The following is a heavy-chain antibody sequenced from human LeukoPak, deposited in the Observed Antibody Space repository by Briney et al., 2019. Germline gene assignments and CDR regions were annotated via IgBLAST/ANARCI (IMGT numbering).Heavy chain of an antibody. CDR3: ARDILPSGSRAFDI. Sequence: PGRSLRLSCAVSGFTLSDYGIHWVRQAPGKGLEWVTIISSDGSIKYADSVKGRFTVSRDSSKNTVYLQTNSLRAEDTAVYYCARDILPSGSRAFDIWGQGTMVTVSS. J-gene: IGHJ3*02. V-gene: IGHV3-33*01. D-gene: IGHD3-10*01. CDR2: ISSDGSIK. CDR1: GFTLSDYG.